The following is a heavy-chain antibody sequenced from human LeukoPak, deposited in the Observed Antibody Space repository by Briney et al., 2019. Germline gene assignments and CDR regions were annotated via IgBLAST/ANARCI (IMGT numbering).Heavy chain of an antibody. J-gene: IGHJ5*02. D-gene: IGHD3-3*02. CDR2: IQSDGSYK. V-gene: IGHV3-33*01. CDR3: ARDVDTSNHMSIFDP. Sequence: GTSLRLSCAGSGFTFSHYGMHWVRQGPGKGLEWVAGIQSDGSYKYYEDSLKGRFTISRDNFKNILYLQMNSLRAEDTAVYSCARDVDTSNHMSIFDPWGQGILVTVSS. CDR1: GFTFSHYG.